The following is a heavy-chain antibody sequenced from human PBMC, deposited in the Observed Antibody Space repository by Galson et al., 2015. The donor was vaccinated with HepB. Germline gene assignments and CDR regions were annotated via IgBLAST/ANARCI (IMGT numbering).Heavy chain of an antibody. CDR3: ARLIKGSTYNTSHWYFDL. CDR2: IYPGDSDT. V-gene: IGHV5-51*03. Sequence: QSGAEVKKPGESLKISCKGSGYSFTTNWIGWVRQVPGKGLEWIGIIYPGDSDTRYSPSFQGHVTVSVDKSISTAYLQWSSLKASDTAIFYCARLIKGSTYNTSHWYFDLWGRGTLVTVSS. CDR1: GYSFTTNW. D-gene: IGHD1-14*01. J-gene: IGHJ2*01.